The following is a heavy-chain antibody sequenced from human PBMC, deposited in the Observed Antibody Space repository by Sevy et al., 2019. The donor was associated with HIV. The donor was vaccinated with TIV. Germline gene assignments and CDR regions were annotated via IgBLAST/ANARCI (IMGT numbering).Heavy chain of an antibody. CDR1: GFTFNDYA. Sequence: GGSLRLSCAASGFTFNDYALHWVRQAPGKGLEWVAIISSDGDNTYYADTVKGRFTISRDNSKNTVYLQMNRLRAEDTAFYYXVREGAPYRNIRYCSGNNCFYNWFDPWGQGTLVTVSS. CDR2: ISSDGDNT. V-gene: IGHV3-30-3*01. CDR3: VREGAPYRNIRYCSGNNCFYNWFDP. D-gene: IGHD2-15*01. J-gene: IGHJ5*02.